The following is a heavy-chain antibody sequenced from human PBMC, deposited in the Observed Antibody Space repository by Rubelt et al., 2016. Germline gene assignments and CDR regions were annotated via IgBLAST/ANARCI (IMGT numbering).Heavy chain of an antibody. D-gene: IGHD4-17*01. CDR1: GGSFSGYY. J-gene: IGHJ6*02. Sequence: QVQLQQWGAGLLKPSETLSLTCAVYGGSFSGYYWSWIRQPPGKGLEWIGEINHSGSTNYNPSLKSRVTISVDTSKNQFSLKLSSVTAADTAVYYCARSNDYGDYVPDGMDVWGQGTTVTVSS. V-gene: IGHV4-34*01. CDR3: ARSNDYGDYVPDGMDV. CDR2: INHSGST.